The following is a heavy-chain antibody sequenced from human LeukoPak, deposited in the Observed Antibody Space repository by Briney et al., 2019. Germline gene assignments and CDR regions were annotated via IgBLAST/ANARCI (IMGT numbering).Heavy chain of an antibody. D-gene: IGHD5-12*01. CDR1: GGSISTYY. CDR2: IYHSGST. Sequence: SETLSLTCTVSGGSISTYYWSWIRQPPGKGLEWIGSIYHSGSTYYNPSLKSRVTISVDTSKNQFSLKLSSVTAADTAVYYCARDGSGYGYWGQGTLVTVSS. J-gene: IGHJ4*02. V-gene: IGHV4-38-2*02. CDR3: ARDGSGYGY.